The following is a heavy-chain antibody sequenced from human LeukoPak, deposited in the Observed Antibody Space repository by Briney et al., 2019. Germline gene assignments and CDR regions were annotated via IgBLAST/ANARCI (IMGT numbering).Heavy chain of an antibody. Sequence: GGSLRLSCAASGFTFTNYEMNWVRQAPGKGLEWVSYISSSGTTIYYADSVEGRFTISRDNAKNSLYLQMNSLRAEDTAVYYCARDGSRYRSSWYPFDYWGQGTLVTVSS. J-gene: IGHJ4*02. CDR1: GFTFTNYE. V-gene: IGHV3-48*03. CDR3: ARDGSRYRSSWYPFDY. CDR2: ISSSGTTI. D-gene: IGHD6-13*01.